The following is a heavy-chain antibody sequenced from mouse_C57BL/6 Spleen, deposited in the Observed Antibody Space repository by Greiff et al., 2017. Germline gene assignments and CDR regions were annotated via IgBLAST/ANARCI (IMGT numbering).Heavy chain of an antibody. CDR1: GFTFSSYA. V-gene: IGHV5-4*01. J-gene: IGHJ2*01. Sequence: EVQVVESGGGLVKPGGSLKLSCAASGFTFSSYAMYWVRQTPEKRLEWVATISDGGSYTYYPDNVKGRFTISRDNAKNNMYLQMSHLKSEDTAMYYCARYYYGSFFDYWGQGTTLTVSS. D-gene: IGHD1-1*01. CDR2: ISDGGSYT. CDR3: ARYYYGSFFDY.